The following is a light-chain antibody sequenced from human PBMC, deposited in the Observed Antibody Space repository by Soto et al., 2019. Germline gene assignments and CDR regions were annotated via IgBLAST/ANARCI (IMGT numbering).Light chain of an antibody. CDR3: QQYGSSSWT. Sequence: EIVLTQSPGTLSLSPGERATLSCRASQSVSSSYLAWYQQKPGQAPRLLIYGTSSRATAIPDRFSGSGSGTDFTLTISRLEPEDFAVYYCQQYGSSSWTFGPGTKV. V-gene: IGKV3-20*01. CDR2: GTS. J-gene: IGKJ1*01. CDR1: QSVSSSY.